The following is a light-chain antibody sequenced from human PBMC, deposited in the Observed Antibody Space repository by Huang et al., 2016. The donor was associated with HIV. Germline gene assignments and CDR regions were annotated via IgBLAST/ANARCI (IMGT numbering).Light chain of an antibody. CDR3: QQSYSPLT. J-gene: IGKJ4*01. CDR2: AAS. V-gene: IGKV1-39*01. CDR1: QSINTY. Sequence: DIQMTQSPSSLSASVGDRVTISCRASQSINTYLNWYQQKPGKAPKRLIYAASSLQSGVPSRFSGSGSGTDFTLSISSLQFEDFATYYCQQSYSPLTFGGGTKVEIK.